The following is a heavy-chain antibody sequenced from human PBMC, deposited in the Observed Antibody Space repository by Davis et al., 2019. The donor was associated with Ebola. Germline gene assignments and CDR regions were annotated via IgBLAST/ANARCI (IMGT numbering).Heavy chain of an antibody. V-gene: IGHV3-21*01. CDR1: GFTFSSYS. J-gene: IGHJ4*02. D-gene: IGHD1-26*01. CDR2: ISSSSSYI. CDR3: ARDEGGIVGATTWGDRFDC. Sequence: GESLKISCAASGFTFSSYSMNWVRQAPGKGLEWVSSISSSSSYIYYADSVKGRFTISRDNAKNSLYLQMNSLRAEDTAVYYCARDEGGIVGATTWGDRFDCWGQGTLVTVSS.